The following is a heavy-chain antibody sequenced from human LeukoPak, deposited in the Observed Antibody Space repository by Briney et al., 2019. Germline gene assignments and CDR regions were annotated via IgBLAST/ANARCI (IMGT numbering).Heavy chain of an antibody. J-gene: IGHJ4*02. Sequence: GGSLRLACAVSEFTVSSNSMSWVRQAPGKGLEWVSVIYSGGSTYYADSVKGRFTISRDNSKNTLYLQMNSLRAEDTAVYYCARGWGAFDYWGQGTLVTVSS. D-gene: IGHD1-26*01. CDR1: EFTVSSNS. CDR3: ARGWGAFDY. CDR2: IYSGGST. V-gene: IGHV3-53*01.